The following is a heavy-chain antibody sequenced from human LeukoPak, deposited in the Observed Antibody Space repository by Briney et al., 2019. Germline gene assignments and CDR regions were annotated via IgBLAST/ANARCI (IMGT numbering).Heavy chain of an antibody. J-gene: IGHJ4*02. CDR1: GYTFTNYD. V-gene: IGHV1-46*03. CDR3: ARRSPPDDSSGTDFDY. Sequence: GASVKVSCKASGYTFTNYDINWVRQAPGQGLEWMGIINPSGGSTSYAQKFQGRVTMTRDTSTSTVYMELSSLRSEDTAIYYCARRSPPDDSSGTDFDYWGQGTLVTVSS. D-gene: IGHD3-22*01. CDR2: INPSGGST.